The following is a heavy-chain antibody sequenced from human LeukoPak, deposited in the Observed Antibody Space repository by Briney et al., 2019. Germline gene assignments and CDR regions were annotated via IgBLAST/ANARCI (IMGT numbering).Heavy chain of an antibody. CDR1: GFTFGSYA. J-gene: IGHJ6*02. Sequence: GGSLRLSCAASGFTFGSYAMSWVRQAPGKGLEWVSAISGSGGSTYYADSVKGRFTISRDNSKNTLYLQMNSLRAEDTAVYYCAKDQSSRPYYYYGMDVWGQGTTVTVSS. D-gene: IGHD6-13*01. CDR3: AKDQSSRPYYYYGMDV. CDR2: ISGSGGST. V-gene: IGHV3-23*01.